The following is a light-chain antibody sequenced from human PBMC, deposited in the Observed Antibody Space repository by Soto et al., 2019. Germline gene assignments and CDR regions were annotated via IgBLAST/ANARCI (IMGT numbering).Light chain of an antibody. CDR1: SSDVGGYNY. V-gene: IGLV2-14*01. CDR2: DVS. Sequence: QSALTQPASVSGSPGQSITISCTGTSSDVGGYNYVYWYQQHPGKAPKLMIYDVSNRPSGVSNRFSGSKSGDTASLSISGLHAEDEADYYCSSYTSSSTLYVFGTGTKVTVL. CDR3: SSYTSSSTLYV. J-gene: IGLJ1*01.